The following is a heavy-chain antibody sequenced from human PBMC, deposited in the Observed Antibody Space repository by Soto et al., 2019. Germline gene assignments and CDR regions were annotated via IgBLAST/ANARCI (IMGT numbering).Heavy chain of an antibody. CDR1: GGSVSNDNFY. J-gene: IGHJ5*02. D-gene: IGHD3-16*01. V-gene: IGHV4-61*01. CDR2: VHSSGIT. Sequence: SETLSLTCTVSGGSVSNDNFYWSWIRQPPGKGLEWIGYVHSSGITNYNPSLKRRVTISVDTSRNQFSLRLSSVTAADTAVYYCARGLTMGQLPSHFDHWGQGTLVTV. CDR3: ARGLTMGQLPSHFDH.